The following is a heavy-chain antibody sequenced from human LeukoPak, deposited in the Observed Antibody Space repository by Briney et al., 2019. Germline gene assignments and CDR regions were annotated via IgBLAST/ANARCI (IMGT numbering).Heavy chain of an antibody. D-gene: IGHD6-13*01. J-gene: IGHJ1*01. CDR3: ARPGSSSWLIQH. Sequence: PGGSLRLSCAASGFAFYNYGMIWVRQTPGKGLEWVSDITSSGAGTSYADAVKGRFTISRDNSKNTLYLQMNSLRAEDTAVYYCARPGSSSWLIQHWGQGTLVTVSS. V-gene: IGHV3-23*01. CDR1: GFAFYNYG. CDR2: ITSSGAGT.